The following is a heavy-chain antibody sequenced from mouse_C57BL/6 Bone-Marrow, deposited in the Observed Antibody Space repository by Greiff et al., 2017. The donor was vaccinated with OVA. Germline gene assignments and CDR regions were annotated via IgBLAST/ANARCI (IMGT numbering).Heavy chain of an antibody. Sequence: EVQLQQSGAELVKPGASVTLSCTASGFNIKDYYMHWVKQRTEQGLEWIGRIDPEDGETKYAPTFQGKATITADTSSNTAYLQLSSLTSEDTAVYYCARSGWLLLFDYWGQGTTLTVSS. CDR3: ARSGWLLLFDY. J-gene: IGHJ2*01. D-gene: IGHD2-3*01. V-gene: IGHV14-2*01. CDR1: GFNIKDYY. CDR2: IDPEDGET.